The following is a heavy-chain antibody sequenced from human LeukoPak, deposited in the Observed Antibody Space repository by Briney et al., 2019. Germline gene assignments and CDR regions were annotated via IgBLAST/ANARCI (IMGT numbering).Heavy chain of an antibody. CDR2: IKTNSGGT. Sequence: ASMKVSCKASAYTFTGYYMHWVRQAPGQVLEWMGRIKTNSGGTKYGQKFQGRVTMTRDTSISTAYMELSRLRSDDTAVYYCARDMVRGVIIPDYWGQGTLVTVSS. J-gene: IGHJ4*02. CDR3: ARDMVRGVIIPDY. CDR1: AYTFTGYY. V-gene: IGHV1-2*06. D-gene: IGHD3-10*01.